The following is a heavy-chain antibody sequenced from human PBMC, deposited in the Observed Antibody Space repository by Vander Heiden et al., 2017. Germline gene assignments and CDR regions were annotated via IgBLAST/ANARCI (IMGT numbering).Heavy chain of an antibody. D-gene: IGHD6-13*01. J-gene: IGHJ4*02. CDR3: ARVGKEQLVKGAVDY. CDR1: GSPSSDYY. CDR2: ISSSGSTI. Sequence: QVQLVESGGGLFSLEGSLRLSGTPSGSPSSDYYMSWIRQAPGKGLEWVSYISSSGSTIYYADSVKGRFTISRDNAKNSLYLQMNSLRAEDTAVYYCARVGKEQLVKGAVDYWGQGTLVTVSS. V-gene: IGHV3-11*01.